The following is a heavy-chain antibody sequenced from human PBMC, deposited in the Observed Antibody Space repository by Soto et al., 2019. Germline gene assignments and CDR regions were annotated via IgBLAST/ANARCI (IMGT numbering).Heavy chain of an antibody. CDR3: ARDNYYDSSGYYYRSGSFDY. Sequence: SETLSLTCTVSGGSISSGGYYWSWIRQHPGKGLEWIGYIYYSGSTYYNPSLKSRVTISVDTSKNQFSLKLSSVTAADTAVYYCARDNYYDSSGYYYRSGSFDYWGQGTLVTVSS. V-gene: IGHV4-31*03. D-gene: IGHD3-22*01. CDR1: GGSISSGGYY. CDR2: IYYSGST. J-gene: IGHJ4*02.